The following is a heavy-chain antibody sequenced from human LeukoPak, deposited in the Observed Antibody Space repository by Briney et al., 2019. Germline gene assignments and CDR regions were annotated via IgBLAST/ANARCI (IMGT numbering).Heavy chain of an antibody. J-gene: IGHJ5*01. CDR1: GYSFSNYW. CDR3: SRRQAAAVNWFDS. Sequence: GESLKISCKGSGYSFSNYWIAWVRQMPGKGLEWMGIIYPGDSDTKYSRSFQGQVIISADKSTTTAYLQWSSLKASDTAMYYCSRRQAAAVNWFDSWGQGTLVTVSS. CDR2: IYPGDSDT. V-gene: IGHV5-51*01. D-gene: IGHD6-25*01.